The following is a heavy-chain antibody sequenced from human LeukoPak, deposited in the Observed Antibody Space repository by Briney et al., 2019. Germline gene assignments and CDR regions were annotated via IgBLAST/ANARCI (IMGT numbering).Heavy chain of an antibody. CDR2: IYHSGST. CDR1: GGSIGSGGYS. D-gene: IGHD5-18*01. Sequence: SQTLSLTCAVSGGSIGSGGYSWSWIRQPPGKGLEWIGYIYHSGSTYYNPSLKSRVTISVDRSKNQFSLNLSSVTAADTAVYYCARDGSGYSYGFDYWGQGTLVTVSS. CDR3: ARDGSGYSYGFDY. V-gene: IGHV4-30-2*01. J-gene: IGHJ4*02.